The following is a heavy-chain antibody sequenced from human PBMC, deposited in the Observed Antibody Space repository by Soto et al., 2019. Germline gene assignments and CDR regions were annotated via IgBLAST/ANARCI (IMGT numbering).Heavy chain of an antibody. D-gene: IGHD3-16*01. V-gene: IGHV3-21*01. CDR2: ITGTSAFT. Sequence: PGWSLRLSCASSVFVFSDFQFNWVRQDPGGGLEWLSSITGTSAFTEYAESIEGRFTISRDNPNKLLFLHMDNLRPEDTAVYYCARDNLAFQGAFDLWGQGTLVTVSS. CDR1: VFVFSDFQ. J-gene: IGHJ4*02. CDR3: ARDNLAFQGAFDL.